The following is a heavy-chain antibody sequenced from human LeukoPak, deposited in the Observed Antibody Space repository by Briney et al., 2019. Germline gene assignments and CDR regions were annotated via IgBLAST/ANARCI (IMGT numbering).Heavy chain of an antibody. D-gene: IGHD2-8*01. CDR3: AKGHTYGMI. V-gene: IGHV3-11*01. CDR1: GFIFSDYY. CDR2: ISGSGTTM. Sequence: KPGGSLRLSCAASGFIFSDYYMTWMRQIPGKGLEWVAYISGSGTTMDYAKSVKGRFTISRDNAKDSLYLQMSSLEAGDTAVYYCAKGHTYGMIWGQGTLVSVSS. J-gene: IGHJ4*02.